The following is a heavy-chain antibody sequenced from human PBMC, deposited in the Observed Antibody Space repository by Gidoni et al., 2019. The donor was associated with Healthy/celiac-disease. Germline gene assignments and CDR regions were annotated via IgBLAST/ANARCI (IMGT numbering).Heavy chain of an antibody. CDR1: GFTCSSYS. CDR2: ISSSSSYI. J-gene: IGHJ4*02. Sequence: EVQLVESGGGLVKPGGSLRLSGAASGFTCSSYSLNWVRQAPGKGLEWVSSISSSSSYIYYADSVKGRFTISRDNAKNSLYLQMNSLRAEDTAVYYCARGGAAGAGVDYWGQGTLVTVSS. V-gene: IGHV3-21*01. CDR3: ARGGAAGAGVDY. D-gene: IGHD6-13*01.